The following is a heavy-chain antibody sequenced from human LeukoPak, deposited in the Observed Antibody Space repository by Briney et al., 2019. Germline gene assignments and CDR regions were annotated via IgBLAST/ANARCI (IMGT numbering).Heavy chain of an antibody. CDR2: ISYDGSNK. CDR1: GFTFSSYA. Sequence: GGSLRLSCAASGFTFSSYAMHWVRQAPGKGLEWVAVISYDGSNKYYADSVKGRFTISRDNSKNTLYLQMNSLRAEDTAVYYCARGVAQYFDYWGQGTLVTVSS. V-gene: IGHV3-30-3*01. D-gene: IGHD5-12*01. CDR3: ARGVAQYFDY. J-gene: IGHJ4*02.